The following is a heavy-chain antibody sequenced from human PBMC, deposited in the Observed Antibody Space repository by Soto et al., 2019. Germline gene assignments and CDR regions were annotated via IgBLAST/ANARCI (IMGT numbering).Heavy chain of an antibody. CDR1: GFTFSSYA. V-gene: IGHV3-30-3*01. Sequence: PGGSLRLSCAASGFTFSSYAMHWVRQAPGKGLEWVAVISYDGSNKYYADSVKGRFTISRDNSKNTLYLQMNSLRAEDTAVYYCARDTGVGIENVFDIGGKGKM. CDR3: ARDTGVGIENVFDI. CDR2: ISYDGSNK. D-gene: IGHD2-21*01. J-gene: IGHJ3*02.